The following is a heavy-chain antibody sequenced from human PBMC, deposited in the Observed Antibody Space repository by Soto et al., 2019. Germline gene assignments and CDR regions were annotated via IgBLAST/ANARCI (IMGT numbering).Heavy chain of an antibody. CDR3: ARDGKELYYYYYMDV. Sequence: ASVKVSCKASGYTFTSYGISWVRQAPGQGLEWMGWISAYNGNTNYAQKLQGRVTMTTDTSTSTAYMELRSLRSDDTAVYYCARDGKELYYYYYMDVWGKGTTVTVSS. V-gene: IGHV1-18*01. CDR2: ISAYNGNT. CDR1: GYTFTSYG. J-gene: IGHJ6*03. D-gene: IGHD1-7*01.